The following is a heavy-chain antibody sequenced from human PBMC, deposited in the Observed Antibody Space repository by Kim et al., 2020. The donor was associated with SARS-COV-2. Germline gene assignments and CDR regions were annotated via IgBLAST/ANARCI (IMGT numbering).Heavy chain of an antibody. Sequence: GGSLRLSCVASGFTFSSYGMHWVRQAPGKGLEWVAVISYDGSKKYYADSVKGRFTISRDNSKNTLYVQMNSLRAEDTAVYYCANPYWGDGFDIWGQGTKVTISS. D-gene: IGHD3-16*01. V-gene: IGHV3-30*18. CDR2: ISYDGSKK. CDR3: ANPYWGDGFDI. J-gene: IGHJ3*02. CDR1: GFTFSSYG.